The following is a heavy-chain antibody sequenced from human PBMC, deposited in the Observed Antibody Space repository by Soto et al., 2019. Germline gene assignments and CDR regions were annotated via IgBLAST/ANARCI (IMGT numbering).Heavy chain of an antibody. V-gene: IGHV3-11*01. CDR1: GFTFSDYY. CDR3: ASNPPTIFGVVIPLIDY. CDR2: ISSSGSTI. J-gene: IGHJ4*02. Sequence: GGSLRLSCAASGFTFSDYYMSWIRQAPGKGLEWVSYISSSGSTIYYADSVKGRFTISRDNAKNSLYLQMNSLRAEDTAMYYCASNPPTIFGVVIPLIDYWGQGTLVTVSS. D-gene: IGHD3-3*01.